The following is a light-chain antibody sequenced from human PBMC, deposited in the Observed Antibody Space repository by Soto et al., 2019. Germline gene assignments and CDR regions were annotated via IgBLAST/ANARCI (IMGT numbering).Light chain of an antibody. CDR2: GAS. CDR1: QSVSSN. Sequence: EIGMTQSPATLSVSPGERATLSCRASQSVSSNLAWYQQKPGQAPRLLIYGASTRATGIPARFSGSGSGTEFTLTISSLQSEDFAVYYCQQYNNWPLSITFGQGTRLEIK. J-gene: IGKJ5*01. V-gene: IGKV3-15*01. CDR3: QQYNNWPLSIT.